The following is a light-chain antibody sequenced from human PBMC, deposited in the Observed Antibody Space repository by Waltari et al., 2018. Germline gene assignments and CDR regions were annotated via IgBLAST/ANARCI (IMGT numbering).Light chain of an antibody. J-gene: IGLJ2*01. CDR2: DND. Sequence: QSVLTQPPSVSAAPGQKVTISCSGSSSNIGNNYVSWYQQLPGTAPKVLIYDNDKRPSGIPARFSGSKSGSSATLGITGLQTGDEADYYCGTWDSSLSAGGVFGGGTKLTVL. V-gene: IGLV1-51*01. CDR3: GTWDSSLSAGGV. CDR1: SSNIGNNY.